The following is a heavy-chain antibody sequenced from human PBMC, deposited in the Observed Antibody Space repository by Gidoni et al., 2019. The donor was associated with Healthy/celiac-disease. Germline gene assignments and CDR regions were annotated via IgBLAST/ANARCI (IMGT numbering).Heavy chain of an antibody. V-gene: IGHV1-8*01. D-gene: IGHD1-26*01. Sequence: QVQLVQSGSEVKKPGASVKVSCKASGYTFTSYDINWVRQATGQGLEWMGWMNPNSGNTGYAQKYQGRVTMTRNTSISTAYMELSSLRSEDTAVYYCARGGLVGATKRGYWYFDLWGRGTLVTVSA. CDR1: GYTFTSYD. CDR3: ARGGLVGATKRGYWYFDL. J-gene: IGHJ2*01. CDR2: MNPNSGNT.